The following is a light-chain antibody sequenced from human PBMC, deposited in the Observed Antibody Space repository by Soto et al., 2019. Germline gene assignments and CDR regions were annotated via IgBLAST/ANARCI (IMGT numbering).Light chain of an antibody. Sequence: QSALTQPRSVSGSPGQSVTISCTGTSSDVGGYNCVSWYQQHPGKAPQLIIYDVTQRPSGVPDRFSGSKSGNTASLSISGLQAEDDADYYCCSHSASYTFVFGTGTQLTV. CDR2: DVT. CDR3: CSHSASYTFV. J-gene: IGLJ1*01. CDR1: SSDVGGYNC. V-gene: IGLV2-11*01.